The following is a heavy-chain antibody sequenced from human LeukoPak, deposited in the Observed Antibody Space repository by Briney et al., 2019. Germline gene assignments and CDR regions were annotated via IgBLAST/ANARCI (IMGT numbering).Heavy chain of an antibody. CDR3: ASGSSSSWDDAFDI. J-gene: IGHJ3*02. CDR2: MNPNSGNT. CDR1: GYTFTSYD. Sequence: RVASVKVSCKASGYTFTSYDINWVRQATGQGLEWMGWMNPNSGNTGYAQKFQGRVTMTRNTSISTAYMELSSLRSEDTAVYYCASGSSSSWDDAFDIWGQGTMVTVSS. V-gene: IGHV1-8*01. D-gene: IGHD6-13*01.